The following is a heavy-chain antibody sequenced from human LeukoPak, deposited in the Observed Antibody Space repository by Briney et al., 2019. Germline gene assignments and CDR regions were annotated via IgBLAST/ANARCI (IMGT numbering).Heavy chain of an antibody. Sequence: QTGGSLRLSCAASGFTFSSYGMHWVRQAPGKGLKWVAVISYDGSNKYYADSVKGRFTISRDSSKNTLYLQMNSLRAEDTAVYYCARGQYYYGSGSYYTDYWGQGTLVTVSS. CDR2: ISYDGSNK. CDR3: ARGQYYYGSGSYYTDY. J-gene: IGHJ4*02. CDR1: GFTFSSYG. V-gene: IGHV3-30*03. D-gene: IGHD3-10*01.